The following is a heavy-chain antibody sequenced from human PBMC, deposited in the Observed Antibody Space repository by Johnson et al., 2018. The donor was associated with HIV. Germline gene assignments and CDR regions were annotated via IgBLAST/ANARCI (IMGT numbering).Heavy chain of an antibody. J-gene: IGHJ3*02. V-gene: IGHV3-23*04. Sequence: MLLVESGGGVVQPGRSLRLSCAASGFTFSSYAMSWVRQAPGKGLEWVSTISGSGGSTYYADSVKGRFTISRDNSKNTLYLQMNSLRAEDTAVYYCARHKAVADAFDIWGQGTVVTVS. CDR1: GFTFSSYA. CDR3: ARHKAVADAFDI. CDR2: ISGSGGST. D-gene: IGHD6-19*01.